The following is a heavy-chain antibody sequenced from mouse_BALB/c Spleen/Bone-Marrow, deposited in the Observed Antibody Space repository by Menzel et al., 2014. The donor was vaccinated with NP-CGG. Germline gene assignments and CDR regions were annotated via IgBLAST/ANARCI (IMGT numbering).Heavy chain of an antibody. J-gene: IGHJ3*01. CDR1: GYTFTNYW. CDR2: IDPNTYYT. D-gene: IGHD4-1*01. V-gene: IGHV1-7*01. CDR3: ARYWDAY. Sequence: VKLQESRAELAKPGASVKMSCKASGYTFTNYWMHWVKQRPGQGLEWIGYIDPNTYYTRYSQKFKDKATLTADKSSSTAYLQLSSLTSEDSAVYYCARYWDAYWGQGTLVTVSA.